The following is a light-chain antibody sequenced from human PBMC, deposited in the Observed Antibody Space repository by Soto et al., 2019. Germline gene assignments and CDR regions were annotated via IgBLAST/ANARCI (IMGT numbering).Light chain of an antibody. CDR1: QGISNW. V-gene: IGKV1-12*02. Sequence: DIPMTQSPSSVSASVGDRVTITCRASQGISNWLAWFQQKPGKAPKLLIYTASRLQSGVPSRFSGSGSGTDFTLTISSLQPEDFATYYCQKNFSSPSITFGQGTRLEIK. CDR2: TAS. CDR3: QKNFSSPSIT. J-gene: IGKJ5*01.